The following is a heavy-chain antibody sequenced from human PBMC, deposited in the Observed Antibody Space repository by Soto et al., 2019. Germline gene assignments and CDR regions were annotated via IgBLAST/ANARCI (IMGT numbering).Heavy chain of an antibody. V-gene: IGHV1-18*01. CDR1: GYTFTSYG. D-gene: IGHD2-15*01. CDR3: ARESAYCSGGSCYHYYYYGMDV. CDR2: ISAYNGNT. Sequence: QVQLVQSGAEVKKPGASVKVSCKASGYTFTSYGISWVRQAPGQGLEWMGWISAYNGNTNYAQKLQGRVTMTTDTSTSTADMELRSLRSDDTAVYYCARESAYCSGGSCYHYYYYGMDVWGQGTTVTVSS. J-gene: IGHJ6*02.